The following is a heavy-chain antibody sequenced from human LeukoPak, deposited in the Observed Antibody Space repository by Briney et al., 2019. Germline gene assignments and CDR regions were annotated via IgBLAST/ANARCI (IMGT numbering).Heavy chain of an antibody. D-gene: IGHD1-26*01. CDR1: GITFSNYW. V-gene: IGHV3-7*01. CDR2: IKQDGSEK. J-gene: IGHJ4*02. CDR3: ARGSGSYPD. Sequence: PGGSLRLSCVASGITFSNYWMSWVRQAPGKGLEWVANIKQDGSEKDYVDSVKGRFTISRDNAKNSLYLQMNSLRVEDTAVYYCARGSGSYPDWGQGTLVTVSS.